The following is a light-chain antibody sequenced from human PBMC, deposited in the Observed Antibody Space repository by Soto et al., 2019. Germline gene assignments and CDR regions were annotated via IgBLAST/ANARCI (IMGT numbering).Light chain of an antibody. Sequence: DIVLTHSPGTRSSSPWERANLSFRASQSISSSFLAWYQQKPGQAPRLLIYGASSRATGIPDRFSGGGSGTDFSLTISRLDPEDFAVYYCQQYSSSLIFGQGTRLEI. CDR2: GAS. CDR1: QSISSSF. V-gene: IGKV3-20*01. CDR3: QQYSSSLI. J-gene: IGKJ5*01.